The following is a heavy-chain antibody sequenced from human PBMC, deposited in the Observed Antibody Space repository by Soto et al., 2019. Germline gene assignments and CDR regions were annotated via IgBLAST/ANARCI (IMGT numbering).Heavy chain of an antibody. Sequence: VGSLRISCVVSGVSFIDYSMNWVRQAPGKGLEWVSLITGNSEYKYYAGSVKGRFTVSRDNAKNSLYLQMNSLTVEDTAVYYCARSGELLQTFDSWGQGTLVTVS. D-gene: IGHD1-26*01. J-gene: IGHJ4*02. CDR1: GVSFIDYS. CDR3: ARSGELLQTFDS. CDR2: ITGNSEYK. V-gene: IGHV3-21*06.